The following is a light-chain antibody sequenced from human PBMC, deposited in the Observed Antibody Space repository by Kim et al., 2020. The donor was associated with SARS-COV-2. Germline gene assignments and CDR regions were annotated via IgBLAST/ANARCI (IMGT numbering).Light chain of an antibody. CDR1: QGINTY. V-gene: IGKV1-27*01. Sequence: DIQMTQSPSSLSASVGDRATITCRASQGINTYLAWYQQKPGKVPKLLIYGASALHSGVPSRFSGSGSGTDFTLTISSLQPEDVATYYCQKYNSAPWTVGEGTKVDIK. CDR3: QKYNSAPWT. CDR2: GAS. J-gene: IGKJ1*01.